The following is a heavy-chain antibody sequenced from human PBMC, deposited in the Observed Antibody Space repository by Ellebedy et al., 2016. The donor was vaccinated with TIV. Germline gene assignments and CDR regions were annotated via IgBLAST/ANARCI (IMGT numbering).Heavy chain of an antibody. CDR3: TTDYYDNSGYRMLGGY. CDR1: GFTFSSSS. Sequence: GGSLRPSXAASGFTFSSSSMNWVRQAPGKGLEWLSYISGRSNIIYYADSVRGRFTISRDNAKNSLYLQMSSLRDEDTAVYYCTTDYYDNSGYRMLGGYWGQGTLVTVSS. CDR2: ISGRSNII. D-gene: IGHD3-22*01. V-gene: IGHV3-48*02. J-gene: IGHJ4*02.